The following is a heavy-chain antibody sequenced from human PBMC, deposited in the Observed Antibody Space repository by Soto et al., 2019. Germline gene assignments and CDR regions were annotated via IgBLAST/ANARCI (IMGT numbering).Heavy chain of an antibody. D-gene: IGHD3-10*01. CDR1: GGSISSSAYY. V-gene: IGHV4-39*07. Sequence: SETLSLTCTVSGGSISSSAYYWGWIRQPPGKGLEWIGSIYYSGTTFYVPSLKSRVFMSVDTSKNQFSLRLSSVTAADTAVYYCARGGITMVRGVGWFDPWGKGTLVTVSS. CDR3: ARGGITMVRGVGWFDP. CDR2: IYYSGTT. J-gene: IGHJ5*02.